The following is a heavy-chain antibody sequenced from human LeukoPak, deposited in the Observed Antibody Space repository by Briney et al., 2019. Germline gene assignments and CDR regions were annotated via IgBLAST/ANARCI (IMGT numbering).Heavy chain of an antibody. J-gene: IGHJ4*02. V-gene: IGHV4-59*01. CDR3: ARESGYWNFDY. CDR1: GGSISSYY. D-gene: IGHD3-3*01. CDR2: IYYSGST. Sequence: SETLSLTCTVSGGSISSYYWSWIRQPPGKGLEWIGYIYYSGSTNYNPSLKSRVTISVDTSKNQFSLKLSSVAAADTAVYYCARESGYWNFDYWGQGTLVTVSS.